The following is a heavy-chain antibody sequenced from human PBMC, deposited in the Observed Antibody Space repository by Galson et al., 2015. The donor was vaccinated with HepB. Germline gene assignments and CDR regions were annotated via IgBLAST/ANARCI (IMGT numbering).Heavy chain of an antibody. V-gene: IGHV3-30*03. CDR3: ARDSGWYFDL. Sequence: SLRLSCAASGFTFSPYAMHWVRQAPGKGLEWVGIISYDGSHQYYGDSVKGRFTISRDNSKYTLYLQMHSLGGTDTAVYYCARDSGWYFDLWGRGTLVTVSS. CDR1: GFTFSPYA. J-gene: IGHJ2*01. D-gene: IGHD3-10*01. CDR2: ISYDGSHQ.